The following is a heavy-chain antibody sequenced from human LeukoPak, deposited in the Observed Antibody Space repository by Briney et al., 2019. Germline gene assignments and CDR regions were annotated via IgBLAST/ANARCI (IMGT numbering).Heavy chain of an antibody. CDR3: ARELISSRAAFDT. D-gene: IGHD3-10*01. CDR2: VGHSGTT. V-gene: IGHV4-34*01. CDR1: GGSLNDYL. J-gene: IGHJ3*02. Sequence: SETLSLTCAVYGGSLNDYLWSWIRQPPGQGLEWIGEVGHSGTTNYNPSLKSRVTITVDTSKNQFSLKLNSVTAADTAVYFCARELISSRAAFDTWGQGTVVTVSS.